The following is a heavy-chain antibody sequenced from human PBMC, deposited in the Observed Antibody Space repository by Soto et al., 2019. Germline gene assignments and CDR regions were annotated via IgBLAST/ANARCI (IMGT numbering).Heavy chain of an antibody. D-gene: IGHD5-18*01. CDR2: IYHSGST. Sequence: QVQLQESGPGLVKPSGTLSLTCAVSGGSISSNNWLSWVRQPPGKGLEWIGEIYHSGSTNYNPSLKGRVTMSVDKSQSQFSLNLGSLTAADTAVYYCAGQVDTTYTYNYWGQGTLVTVSS. CDR1: GGSISSNNW. J-gene: IGHJ4*02. V-gene: IGHV4-4*02. CDR3: AGQVDTTYTYNY.